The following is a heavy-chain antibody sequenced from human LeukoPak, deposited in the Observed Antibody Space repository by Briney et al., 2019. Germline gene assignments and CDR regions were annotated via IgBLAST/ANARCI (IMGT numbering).Heavy chain of an antibody. J-gene: IGHJ4*02. Sequence: SETLSLTCTVSGGSISSSSYYWGWIRQPPGKGLEWIGSIYYSGSTYYNPSLKSRVTISVDTSKNQFSLKLSSVTAADTAVYYCARHLASYCSSTSCPPKTVDYWGQGTLVTVSS. D-gene: IGHD2-2*01. CDR1: GGSISSSSYY. CDR2: IYYSGST. V-gene: IGHV4-39*01. CDR3: ARHLASYCSSTSCPPKTVDY.